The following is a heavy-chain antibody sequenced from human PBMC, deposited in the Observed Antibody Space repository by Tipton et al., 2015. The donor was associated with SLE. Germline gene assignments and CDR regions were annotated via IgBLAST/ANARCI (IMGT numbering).Heavy chain of an antibody. D-gene: IGHD6-6*01. J-gene: IGHJ4*02. CDR1: GFTFSSYA. CDR3: ASPPYSSSSSGY. CDR2: ISYDGSNK. Sequence: SLRLSCAASGFTFSSYAMHWVRQAPGKGLEWVAVISYDGSNKYYADSVKGRFTISRDNSKNTLYLQMNSLRAEDTAVYYCASPPYSSSSSGYWGQGTLVTVSS. V-gene: IGHV3-30-3*01.